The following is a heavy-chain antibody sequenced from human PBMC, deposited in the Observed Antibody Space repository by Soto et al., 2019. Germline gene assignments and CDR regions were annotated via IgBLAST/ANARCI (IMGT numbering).Heavy chain of an antibody. CDR1: GGSFSGYY. V-gene: IGHV4-34*01. CDR2: INHSGST. J-gene: IGHJ4*02. D-gene: IGHD4-17*01. CDR3: ARTVSLYGDNDY. Sequence: PSETLSLTCAVYGGSFSGYYWSWIRQPPGKGLEWIGEINHSGSTNYNPSLKSRVTISVDTSKNQFSLKLSSVTAADTAVYYCARTVSLYGDNDYWGQGTLVTVSS.